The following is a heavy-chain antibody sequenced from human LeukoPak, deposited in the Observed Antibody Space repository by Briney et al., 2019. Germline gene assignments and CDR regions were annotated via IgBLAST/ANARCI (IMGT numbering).Heavy chain of an antibody. CDR3: AKRDGYLAGYFRGMDV. CDR2: ISFDGSNK. D-gene: IGHD1-26*01. J-gene: IGHJ6*02. CDR1: GFMFSNSG. Sequence: GGSLRLSCAASGFMFSNSGMYWVRQAPGKGLEWVALISFDGSNKYYGDSVKGRFTISRDNSKNTLYLQMNSLRAEDTAVYYCAKRDGYLAGYFRGMDVWGQGTTVIVSS. V-gene: IGHV3-30*18.